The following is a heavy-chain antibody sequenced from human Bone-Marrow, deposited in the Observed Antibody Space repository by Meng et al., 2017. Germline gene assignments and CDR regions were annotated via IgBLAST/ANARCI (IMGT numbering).Heavy chain of an antibody. Sequence: VQLQESGPGLVKPAQSLSLTCSVSGGSINSAGYYWSWIRQHPGKGLEWIGYIYYSGSTYYNPSLKSLVTISVDTSKNQFSLKLSSVTAADTAVYYCARVGYSGSRVTSYYFDYWGQGTLVTVSS. CDR3: ARVGYSGSRVTSYYFDY. D-gene: IGHD1-26*01. CDR1: GGSINSAGYY. CDR2: IYYSGST. J-gene: IGHJ4*02. V-gene: IGHV4-31*01.